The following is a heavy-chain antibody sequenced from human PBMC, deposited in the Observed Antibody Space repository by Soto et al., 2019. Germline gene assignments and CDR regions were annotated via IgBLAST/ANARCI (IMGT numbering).Heavy chain of an antibody. CDR2: ISYDGSNK. D-gene: IGHD3-22*01. CDR3: AKDHGTYYYDSSGYLDY. Sequence: QVQLVESGGGVVQPGRSLRLSCAASGFTFSSYGMHWVRQAPGKGLEWVAVISYDGSNKYYADSVKGRFTISRDNSKNTLYLQMNSLRAEDTAVYHCAKDHGTYYYDSSGYLDYWGQGTLVTVSS. J-gene: IGHJ4*02. V-gene: IGHV3-30*18. CDR1: GFTFSSYG.